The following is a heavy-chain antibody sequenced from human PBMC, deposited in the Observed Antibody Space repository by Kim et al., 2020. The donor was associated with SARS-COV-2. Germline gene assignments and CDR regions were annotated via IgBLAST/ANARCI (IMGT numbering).Heavy chain of an antibody. Sequence: SETLSLTCTVSGGSISSSSYYWGWIRQPPGKGLEWIGSIYYSGSTYYNPSLKSRVTISVDTSKNQFSLKLSSVTAADTAVYYCASPLTGLRFKGGSGFYYYYGMDVWGQGTTVTVSS. D-gene: IGHD5-12*01. CDR2: IYYSGST. CDR1: GGSISSSSYY. V-gene: IGHV4-39*01. J-gene: IGHJ6*02. CDR3: ASPLTGLRFKGGSGFYYYYGMDV.